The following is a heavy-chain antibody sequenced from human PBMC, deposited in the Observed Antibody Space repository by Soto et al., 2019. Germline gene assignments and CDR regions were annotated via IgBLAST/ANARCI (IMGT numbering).Heavy chain of an antibody. CDR3: ARXXXGSYYGGYYYYYYMDV. D-gene: IGHD3-10*01. Sequence: SETLSLTCTVSGGSISSYYWSWIRQPPGKGLGWIGYIYYSGSTNYNPSLKSRVTISVDXXXXXXXXXXXXXXXXDTXXXXXARXXXGSYYGGYYYYYYMDVWGKGTTVTVSS. CDR1: GGSISSYY. V-gene: IGHV4-59*01. CDR2: IYYSGST. J-gene: IGHJ6*03.